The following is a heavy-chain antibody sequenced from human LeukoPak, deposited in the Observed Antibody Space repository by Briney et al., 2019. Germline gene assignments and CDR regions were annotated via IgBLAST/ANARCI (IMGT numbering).Heavy chain of an antibody. D-gene: IGHD3-10*01. CDR2: ISSSSSTI. V-gene: IGHV3-48*01. J-gene: IGHJ4*02. Sequence: PGGSLRLSCAASGFTFSSYSMNWVRQAPGKGLEWVSYISSSSSTIYYADSVKGRFTISRDNAKNSLYLQMNSLRAEDTAVYYCARDRGWFGEFSTYYFDYWGQGTLVTVSS. CDR3: ARDRGWFGEFSTYYFDY. CDR1: GFTFSSYS.